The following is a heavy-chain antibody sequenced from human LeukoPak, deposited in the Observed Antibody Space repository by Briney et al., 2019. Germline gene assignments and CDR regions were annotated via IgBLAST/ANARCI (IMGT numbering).Heavy chain of an antibody. CDR2: ISWNSGSI. CDR3: AKDGYYDFWSGYLDY. Sequence: GGSLRLSCAASGFTFDDYAMHWVRHAPGKGLEWVSGISWNSGSIGYADSVKGRFTISRDNAKNSLYLQMNSLRAEDTALYYRAKDGYYDFWSGYLDYWGQGTLVTVSS. J-gene: IGHJ4*02. D-gene: IGHD3-3*01. V-gene: IGHV3-9*01. CDR1: GFTFDDYA.